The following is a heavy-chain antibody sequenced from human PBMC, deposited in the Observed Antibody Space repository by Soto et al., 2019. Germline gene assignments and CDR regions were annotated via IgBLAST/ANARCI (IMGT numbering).Heavy chain of an antibody. CDR1: GFTFSSYI. CDR3: AKNDYYDNSGHL. D-gene: IGHD3-22*01. J-gene: IGHJ4*01. V-gene: IGHV3-23*01. Sequence: GGPLSLSCAASGFTFSSYIMNWLRQAPGKGLEWVSAISSSGGSTYYADSAKGRFTISRDNSKNTLHLQMNSLRAEDTAVYCCAKNDYYDNSGHLWGHGTLVTVSS. CDR2: ISSSGGST.